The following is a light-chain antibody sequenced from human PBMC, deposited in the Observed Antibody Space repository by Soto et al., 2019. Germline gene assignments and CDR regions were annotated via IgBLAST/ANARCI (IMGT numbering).Light chain of an antibody. CDR2: GAS. CDR1: QSVSSTY. CDR3: QQYGSSIFT. J-gene: IGKJ3*01. Sequence: EIVLTQSPGTLSLSPGERATLSCRASQSVSSTYLAWYQQKPGQAPRLLIYGASNRATGIPDRFSGSGSGTDFTLTISRLEPEDFAVYYCQQYGSSIFTFGPGTKVAIK. V-gene: IGKV3-20*01.